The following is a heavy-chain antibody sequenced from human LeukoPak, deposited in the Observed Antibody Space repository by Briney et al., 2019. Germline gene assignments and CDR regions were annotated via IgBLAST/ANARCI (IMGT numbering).Heavy chain of an antibody. Sequence: GGSLRLSCAASGFTVSSNYMSWVRQAPGKGLEWVSVIYSGGSTYYADSVKGRFAISRDNSKNTLYLQMNSLRAEDTAVYYCARCSLHCSGGSCYYYYYGMDVWGQGTTVTVSS. CDR1: GFTVSSNY. CDR2: IYSGGST. D-gene: IGHD2-15*01. J-gene: IGHJ6*02. CDR3: ARCSLHCSGGSCYYYYYGMDV. V-gene: IGHV3-66*01.